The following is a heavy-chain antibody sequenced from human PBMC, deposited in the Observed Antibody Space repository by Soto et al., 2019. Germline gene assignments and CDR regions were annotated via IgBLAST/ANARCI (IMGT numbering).Heavy chain of an antibody. CDR1: GASINSFV. D-gene: IGHD6-13*01. CDR2: IYATGTT. CDR3: VRDGTKTLRDWLEP. Sequence: PSGSLSLAXAASGASINSFVLTWLRKTAGKGLEWIGRIYATGTTDYNPSLKSRVMVSVDTSKKQFSLKLRSVTAADTAVYYCVRDGTKTLRDWLEPWGQGISVTVS. J-gene: IGHJ5*02. V-gene: IGHV4-4*07.